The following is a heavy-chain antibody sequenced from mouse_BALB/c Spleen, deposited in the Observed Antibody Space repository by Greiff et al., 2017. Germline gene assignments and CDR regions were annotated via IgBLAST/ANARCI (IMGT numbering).Heavy chain of an antibody. Sequence: EVNVVESGGGLVKPGGSLKLSCAASGFTFSDYYMYWVRQTPEKRLEWVATISDGGSYTYYPDSVKGRFTISRDNAKNNLYLQMSSLKSEDTAMYYCARGGSVFDYWGQGTTLTVSS. CDR3: ARGGSVFDY. J-gene: IGHJ2*01. V-gene: IGHV5-4*02. D-gene: IGHD1-1*01. CDR1: GFTFSDYY. CDR2: ISDGGSYT.